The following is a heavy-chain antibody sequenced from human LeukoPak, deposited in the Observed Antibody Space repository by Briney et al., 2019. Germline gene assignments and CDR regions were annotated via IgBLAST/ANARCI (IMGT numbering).Heavy chain of an antibody. J-gene: IGHJ4*02. CDR1: RFTFSSYG. V-gene: IGHV3-30*18. D-gene: IGHD5-12*01. CDR2: ISYDGSNK. Sequence: PGGSLRLSCAASRFTFSSYGMHWVRQAPGKGLEWVAVISYDGSNKYYADSVKGRFTISRDNSKNTLYLQMNSLRAEDTAVYYCAKGSGYYFDYWGQGTLVTVSS. CDR3: AKGSGYYFDY.